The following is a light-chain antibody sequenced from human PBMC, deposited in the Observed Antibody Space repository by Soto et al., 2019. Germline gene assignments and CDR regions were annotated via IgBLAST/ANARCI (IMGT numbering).Light chain of an antibody. CDR1: QSVSSN. CDR2: GAS. V-gene: IGKV3-15*01. Sequence: EIVMTQSPATLSVSPGERATLSCRVSQSVSSNLAWYQQKPGQAPRLLIYGASTRATGIPARFSGSGSGTEFTLTISSLQSEDFAVYYCQQYNNLPPNFGGGTKVEIK. J-gene: IGKJ4*01. CDR3: QQYNNLPPN.